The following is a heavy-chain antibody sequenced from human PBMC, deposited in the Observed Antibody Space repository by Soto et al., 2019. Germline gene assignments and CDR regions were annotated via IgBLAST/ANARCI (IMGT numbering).Heavy chain of an antibody. CDR1: GFTFTRYS. V-gene: IGHV3-21*01. CDR3: ARESEDLTSNFDY. CDR2: ISSTTNYI. Sequence: GGSLRLSCAAAGFTFTRYSMNWVRQAPGKGLEWVSSISSTTNYIYYADSMKGRFTVSRDNAKNSVYLEMNSLSAEDTALYYCARESEDLTSNFDYWGQGTLVTVSS. J-gene: IGHJ4*02.